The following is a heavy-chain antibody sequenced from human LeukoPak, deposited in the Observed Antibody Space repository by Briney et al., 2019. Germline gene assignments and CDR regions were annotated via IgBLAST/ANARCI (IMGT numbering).Heavy chain of an antibody. J-gene: IGHJ3*02. CDR2: IKQDGSEK. CDR1: GFTFSSYW. V-gene: IGHV3-7*01. D-gene: IGHD3-22*01. Sequence: PGGSLRLSCAASGFTFSSYWMSWVRQAPGKGLEWVANIKQDGSEKYYVNSVKGRFTISRDNAKNSLYLQMNSLRAEDTAVYYCARDRSYDSGAVDIWGQGTMVTVSS. CDR3: ARDRSYDSGAVDI.